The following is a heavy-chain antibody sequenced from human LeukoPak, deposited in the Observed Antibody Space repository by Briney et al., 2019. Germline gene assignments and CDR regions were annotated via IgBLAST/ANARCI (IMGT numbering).Heavy chain of an antibody. V-gene: IGHV3-21*01. D-gene: IGHD1-26*01. CDR2: ISSSGSSI. CDR1: GFTFNSYS. CDR3: TRGRGLLDF. Sequence: PGGSLRLSCAPSGFTFNSYSMNWVRQAPGKGLEWVSSISSSGSSIYYADSVKGRFTISRDNAKNSLYLQMNSLRAEDTAVYYCTRGRGLLDFWGQGTLVTVSS. J-gene: IGHJ4*02.